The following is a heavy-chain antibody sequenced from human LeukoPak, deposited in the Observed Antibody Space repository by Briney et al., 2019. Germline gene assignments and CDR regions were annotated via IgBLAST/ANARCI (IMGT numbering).Heavy chain of an antibody. CDR3: GADSMPRGVFSYAFDI. CDR1: GFTFTSSA. J-gene: IGHJ3*02. D-gene: IGHD3-10*01. V-gene: IGHV1-58*01. CDR2: IIVGRGDT. Sequence: ASVKVSCKASGFTFTSSAVQRVRQARGQRLEWIGWIIVGRGDTNSAQKFQERVTITRDMSTRTAYMELSSLRAEDTAVYYCGADSMPRGVFSYAFDIWGQGTMVTVSS.